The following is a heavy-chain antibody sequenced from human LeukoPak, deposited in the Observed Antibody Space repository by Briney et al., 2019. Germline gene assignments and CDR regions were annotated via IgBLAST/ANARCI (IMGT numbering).Heavy chain of an antibody. D-gene: IGHD5-24*01. V-gene: IGHV1-2*02. J-gene: IGHJ4*02. CDR2: INPNSGGT. CDR1: GYTFPGYY. CDR3: ARVVDGYIPYDY. Sequence: ASVKVSCKASGYTFPGYYMHWVRQAPGQGLEWMGWINPNSGGTNYAQKFQGRVTMTRDTSISTAYMELSRLRSDDAAVYYCARVVDGYIPYDYWGQGTLVTVSS.